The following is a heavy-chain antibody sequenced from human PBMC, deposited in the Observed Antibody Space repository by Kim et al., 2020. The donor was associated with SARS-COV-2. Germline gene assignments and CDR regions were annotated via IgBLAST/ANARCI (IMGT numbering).Heavy chain of an antibody. D-gene: IGHD3-22*01. Sequence: NPSLKGRVAISVDTARNQFSLELSSVTAADMAVYYCAREYDSSGPRYFDFWGQGTLVSVSS. J-gene: IGHJ4*02. V-gene: IGHV4-31*02. CDR3: AREYDSSGPRYFDF.